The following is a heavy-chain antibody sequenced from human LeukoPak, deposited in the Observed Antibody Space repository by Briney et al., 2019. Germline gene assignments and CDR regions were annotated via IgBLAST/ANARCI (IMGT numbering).Heavy chain of an antibody. D-gene: IGHD3-16*02. CDR2: ISSSSSYI. Sequence: GGSLRLSCAASGFTFSSYSMNWVHQAPGKGLEWVSSISSSSSYIYYADSVKGRFTISRDNAKNSLYLQMNSLRAEDTAVYYCARDLGDYVWGSYRYSHFDYWGQGTLVTVSS. J-gene: IGHJ4*02. CDR1: GFTFSSYS. V-gene: IGHV3-21*01. CDR3: ARDLGDYVWGSYRYSHFDY.